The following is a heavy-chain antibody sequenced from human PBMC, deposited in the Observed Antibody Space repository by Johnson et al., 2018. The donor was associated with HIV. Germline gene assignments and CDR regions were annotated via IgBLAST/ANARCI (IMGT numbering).Heavy chain of an antibody. CDR2: VYSGGTT. Sequence: VQPGGSLRLSCVASGFTFSSNYMSWVRQAPGKGLESVSVVYSGGTTHYADSVKGRFTISRDNSKKTLSLQMNSLRPEDTAVYYCAKSSSATYYGDAFDMWGQGTMVTVSS. V-gene: IGHV3-66*02. J-gene: IGHJ3*02. CDR3: AKSSSATYYGDAFDM. CDR1: GFTFSSNY. D-gene: IGHD3-10*01.